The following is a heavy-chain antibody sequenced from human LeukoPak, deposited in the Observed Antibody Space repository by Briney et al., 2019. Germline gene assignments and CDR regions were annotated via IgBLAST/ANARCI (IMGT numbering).Heavy chain of an antibody. V-gene: IGHV3-15*05. CDR3: ATNQGGPAGY. CDR2: IKSKTDGATT. D-gene: IGHD1-14*01. CDR1: GFTFSNAW. Sequence: GGSLRLSCAASGFTFSNAWLNWVRQAPGKGLEWVGHIKSKTDGATTDYAAPVKGRFTISRDNSKNTLYLQMNSLRVEDTAVYYCATNQGGPAGYWGQGTLVTVSS. J-gene: IGHJ4*02.